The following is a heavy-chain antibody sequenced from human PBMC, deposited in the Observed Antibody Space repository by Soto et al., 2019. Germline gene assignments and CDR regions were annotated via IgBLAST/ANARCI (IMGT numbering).Heavy chain of an antibody. CDR3: ARDPKTSGGQHWAFNYFDS. CDR2: ISYDGTNK. Sequence: LRLSCAASGFSFSISPMHWVRQAPGKGPEWVALISYDGTNKFYADSAKGRFTISRDNSKSTLYLQVDSLRPEDAAVYYCARDPKTSGGQHWAFNYFDSWGQGTLVTVSS. CDR1: GFSFSISP. V-gene: IGHV3-30-3*01. J-gene: IGHJ4*02. D-gene: IGHD7-27*01.